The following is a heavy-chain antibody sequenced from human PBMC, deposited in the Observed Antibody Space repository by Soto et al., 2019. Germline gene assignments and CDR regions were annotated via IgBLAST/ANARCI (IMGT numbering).Heavy chain of an antibody. CDR2: ISYDGSNK. V-gene: IGHV3-30-3*01. CDR3: ARLVGATTHFYYYGMDV. Sequence: GGSLRLSCAASGFTFSSYAMHWVRQAPGKGLEWVAVISYDGSNKYYADSVKGRFTISRDNSKNTLYLQMNSLRAEDTAVYYCARLVGATTHFYYYGMDVWGQGTTVTVSS. D-gene: IGHD1-26*01. CDR1: GFTFSSYA. J-gene: IGHJ6*02.